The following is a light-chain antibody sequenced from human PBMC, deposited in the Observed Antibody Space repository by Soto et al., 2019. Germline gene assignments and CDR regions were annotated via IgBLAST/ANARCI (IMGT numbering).Light chain of an antibody. CDR2: EVS. V-gene: IGLV2-14*01. Sequence: SVLTQPASVSGSPGQPITISCTGTSSDVGGYNYVSWYQQYPGKAPKLMIYEVSHRPSGVSDRFSGSKSGNTASLTISGLQAEDEADYYCSSHTNSYEVFGTGTKVTVL. J-gene: IGLJ1*01. CDR1: SSDVGGYNY. CDR3: SSHTNSYEV.